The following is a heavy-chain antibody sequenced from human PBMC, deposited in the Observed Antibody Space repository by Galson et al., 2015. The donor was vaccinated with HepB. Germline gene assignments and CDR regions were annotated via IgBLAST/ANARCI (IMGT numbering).Heavy chain of an antibody. V-gene: IGHV1-18*04. CDR1: GYTFTSYG. J-gene: IGHJ1*01. D-gene: IGHD6-19*01. Sequence: SVKVSCKASGYTFTSYGISWVRQAPGQGLEWMGWISAYNGNTNYALKLQGRVTMTTDTSTSTAYMELRSLRSDDTAVYYCARDRRAGEQWLVAYFQHWGQGTLVTVSS. CDR2: ISAYNGNT. CDR3: ARDRRAGEQWLVAYFQH.